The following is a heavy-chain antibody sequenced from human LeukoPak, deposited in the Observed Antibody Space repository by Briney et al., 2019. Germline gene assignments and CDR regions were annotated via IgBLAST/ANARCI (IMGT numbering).Heavy chain of an antibody. CDR1: GYTFTSYY. V-gene: IGHV1-46*01. CDR2: INPSGGST. Sequence: GASVKVSCKASGYTFTSYYMHWVRQAPGQGLEWMGIINPSGGSTSYAQKFQGRVTMTRDTSTSTVYMELSSLRSEDTAVYYCATHYDFWSGYYTGFDYWGQGTLVTVSS. D-gene: IGHD3-3*01. CDR3: ATHYDFWSGYYTGFDY. J-gene: IGHJ4*02.